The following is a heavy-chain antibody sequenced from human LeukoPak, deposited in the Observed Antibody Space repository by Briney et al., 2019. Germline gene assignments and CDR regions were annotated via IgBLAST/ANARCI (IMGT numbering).Heavy chain of an antibody. CDR2: ISSSSYM. D-gene: IGHD3-22*01. Sequence: GGSLRLSCAASGFTFSSYSMNWVRQAPGKGLEWVSSISSSSYMYYADSVKGRFTISRDNAKNSLYLQMNSLRAEDTAVYYCARAGGYDSSGYDWYFDLWGRGTLVTVSS. CDR3: ARAGGYDSSGYDWYFDL. V-gene: IGHV3-21*01. J-gene: IGHJ2*01. CDR1: GFTFSSYS.